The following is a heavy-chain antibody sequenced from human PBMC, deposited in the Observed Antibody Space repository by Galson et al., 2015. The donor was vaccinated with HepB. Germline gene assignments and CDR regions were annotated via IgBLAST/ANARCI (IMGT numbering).Heavy chain of an antibody. V-gene: IGHV1-18*01. Sequence: SVKVSCKASGYSFNRYGISWVRQAPGQGLEWMGWISTYNGNTNYAQKFQGRVTMTTDTSTSTVYMELRSLRSDDAAVYYCARGGHLGELSSFDYWGQGTLVAVSS. J-gene: IGHJ4*02. CDR1: GYSFNRYG. D-gene: IGHD3-16*02. CDR2: ISTYNGNT. CDR3: ARGGHLGELSSFDY.